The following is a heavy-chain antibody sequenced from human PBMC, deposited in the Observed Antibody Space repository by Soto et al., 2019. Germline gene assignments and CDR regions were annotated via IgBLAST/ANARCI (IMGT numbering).Heavy chain of an antibody. CDR1: GYTFTSYG. Sequence: ASVKVSCKASGYTFTSYGISWVRQAPGQGLEWMGWISAYNGNTNYAQKLQGRVTMTTDTSTSTAYMELRSLRSDDTAVYYCARDDDSSWPNRIWNWFDPWGQGTLVTVSS. V-gene: IGHV1-18*01. D-gene: IGHD6-13*01. CDR2: ISAYNGNT. J-gene: IGHJ5*02. CDR3: ARDDDSSWPNRIWNWFDP.